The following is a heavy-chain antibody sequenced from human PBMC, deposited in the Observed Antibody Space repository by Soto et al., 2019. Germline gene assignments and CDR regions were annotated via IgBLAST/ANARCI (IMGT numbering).Heavy chain of an antibody. J-gene: IGHJ5*02. V-gene: IGHV4-34*01. CDR3: ARIYDFWSGLNWFDP. CDR2: INHSGIT. D-gene: IGHD3-3*01. CDR1: GGSFSGYY. Sequence: SETLSLTCAVYGGSFSGYYWSWIRQPPGKGLKWIGEINHSGITNYNPSLKSRVTISVDTSKNQFSLKLGSVTAADMAVYYCARIYDFWSGLNWFDPWGQGTLVTVSS.